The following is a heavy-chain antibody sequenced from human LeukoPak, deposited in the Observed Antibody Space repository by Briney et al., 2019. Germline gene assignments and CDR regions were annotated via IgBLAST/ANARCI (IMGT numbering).Heavy chain of an antibody. CDR1: GYSISSAYS. CDR3: ASYKTYYDSSGNPFDY. CDR2: IYHNGNT. V-gene: IGHV4-38-2*02. D-gene: IGHD3-22*01. Sequence: PSETLSLTCTVFGYSISSAYSWGWIRQPPGKGLEWIGSIYHNGNTHYNSSLKSRVTISVDTSENQFSLKLSSVTAADTAVYYCASYKTYYDSSGNPFDYWGQGTLVTASS. J-gene: IGHJ4*02.